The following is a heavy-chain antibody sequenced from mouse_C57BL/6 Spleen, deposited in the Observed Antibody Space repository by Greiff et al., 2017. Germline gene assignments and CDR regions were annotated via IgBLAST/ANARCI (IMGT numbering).Heavy chain of an antibody. V-gene: IGHV1-64*01. J-gene: IGHJ2*01. D-gene: IGHD2-14*01. CDR1: GYTFTSYW. CDR2: IHPNSGST. CDR3: ARWVRDYFDY. Sequence: VQLKQPGAELVKPGASVKLSCKASGYTFTSYWMHWVKQRPGQGLEWIGMIHPNSGSTNYNEKFKSKATLTVDKSSSTAYMQLSSLTSEDSAVYYCARWVRDYFDYWGQGTTLTVSS.